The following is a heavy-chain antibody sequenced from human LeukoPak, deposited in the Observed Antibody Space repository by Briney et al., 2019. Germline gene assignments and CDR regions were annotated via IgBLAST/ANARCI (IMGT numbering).Heavy chain of an antibody. CDR3: ARDLPWFGDPGWFDP. CDR1: GFTVCSNY. J-gene: IGHJ5*02. V-gene: IGHV3-66*01. Sequence: RGSLRLSCAASGFTVCSNYISSVRQAPGKGLGWVSVIYSGGSTYYADSVKGRFTISRDNSKNTLYLQMNSLRAEDTAVYYCARDLPWFGDPGWFDPWGQGTLVTVSS. D-gene: IGHD3-10*01. CDR2: IYSGGST.